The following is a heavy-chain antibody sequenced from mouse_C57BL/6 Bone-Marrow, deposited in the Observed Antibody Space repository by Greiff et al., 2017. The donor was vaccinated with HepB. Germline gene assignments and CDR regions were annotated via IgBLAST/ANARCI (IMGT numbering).Heavy chain of an antibody. Sequence: QVQLQQSGAELARPGASVKLSCKASGYTFTSYGISWVKQRTGQGLEWIGEIYPRSGNTYYNEKFKGKATLTADKSSSTAYMELRSLTSEDSAVYYCAKVLITTVVATGAMDYWGQGTSVTVSS. CDR2: IYPRSGNT. CDR1: GYTFTSYG. D-gene: IGHD1-1*01. CDR3: AKVLITTVVATGAMDY. J-gene: IGHJ4*01. V-gene: IGHV1-81*01.